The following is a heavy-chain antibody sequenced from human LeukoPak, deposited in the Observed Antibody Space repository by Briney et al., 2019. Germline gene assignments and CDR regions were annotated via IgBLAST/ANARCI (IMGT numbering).Heavy chain of an antibody. D-gene: IGHD6-13*01. J-gene: IGHJ6*03. V-gene: IGHV1-2*02. Sequence: ASVKVSCKASGYTFTGYYMHWVRQAPGQGLEWMGWINPNSGGTNYAQKFQGRVTMTRDTSISTAYMELSRLRSDDTAVYYCARDHQQLVLLGYYYYYMDVWGKGTTVTISS. CDR1: GYTFTGYY. CDR2: INPNSGGT. CDR3: ARDHQQLVLLGYYYYYMDV.